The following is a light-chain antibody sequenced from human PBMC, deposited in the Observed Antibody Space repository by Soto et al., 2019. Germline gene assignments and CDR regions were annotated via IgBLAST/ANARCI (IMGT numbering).Light chain of an antibody. CDR2: KTS. Sequence: DIHMTQSPSTLSASVGDRVTITCRASQSISIWLAWYQQKPGKAPNLLIYKTSSLESGVPSRFSGSGSGTEFTLTISSLQPDDFAIYYCQHYYDYSWTFGQGTKVEIK. CDR3: QHYYDYSWT. V-gene: IGKV1-5*03. CDR1: QSISIW. J-gene: IGKJ1*01.